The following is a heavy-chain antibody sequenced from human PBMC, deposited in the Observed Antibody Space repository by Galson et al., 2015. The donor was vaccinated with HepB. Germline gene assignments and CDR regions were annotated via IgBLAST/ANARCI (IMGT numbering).Heavy chain of an antibody. V-gene: IGHV3-53*01. CDR1: GFTVSSNY. D-gene: IGHD2-2*01. CDR2: IYSGGST. J-gene: IGHJ6*02. Sequence: SLRLSCAASGFTVSSNYMSWVRQAPGKGLEWVSVIYSGGSTYYADSVKGRFTISRDNSKNTLYLQMNSLRAEDTAVYYCAVTADQPAASMDVWGQGTTVTVSS. CDR3: AVTADQPAASMDV.